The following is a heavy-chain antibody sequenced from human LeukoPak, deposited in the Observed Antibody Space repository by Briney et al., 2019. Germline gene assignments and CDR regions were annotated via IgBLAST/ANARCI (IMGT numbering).Heavy chain of an antibody. CDR1: GFTFSSYA. V-gene: IGHV3-23*01. J-gene: IGHJ4*02. D-gene: IGHD4-17*01. CDR3: ASYGDYVSVNY. Sequence: GGSLRLSCAASGFTFSSYAMSWVRQAPGKGLEWVSAISGSGGSTYYADSVKGRFTISRDNAKNSLYLQMNSLRAEDTAVYYCASYGDYVSVNYWGQGTLVTVSS. CDR2: ISGSGGST.